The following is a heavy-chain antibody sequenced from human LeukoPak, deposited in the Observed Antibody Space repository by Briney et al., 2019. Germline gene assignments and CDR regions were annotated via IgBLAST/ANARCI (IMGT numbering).Heavy chain of an antibody. V-gene: IGHV3-23*01. Sequence: GESLRLSCAASGFTFSTYALTWVRQAPGKGLEWVSTITGSDDSTYYADSVKGRFTISRDYSRNTVHLQLNSLRAEDTAIYYCAKGPQLYSGYHPDFWGQGTLVTVSS. J-gene: IGHJ4*02. CDR3: AKGPQLYSGYHPDF. D-gene: IGHD3-22*01. CDR1: GFTFSTYA. CDR2: ITGSDDST.